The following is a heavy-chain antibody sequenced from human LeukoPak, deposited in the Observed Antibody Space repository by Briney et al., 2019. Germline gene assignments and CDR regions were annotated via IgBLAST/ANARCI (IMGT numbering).Heavy chain of an antibody. CDR2: IYYSGGT. V-gene: IGHV4-59*08. D-gene: IGHD2-15*01. CDR1: GGSISSYY. Sequence: SETLSLTCTVSGGSISSYYWSWIRQPPGKGLEWIGYIYYSGGTNYNPSLKSRVTISVDTSKNQFSLKLSSVTAADTAVYYCARGTRGGYPDYWGQGTLVTVSS. J-gene: IGHJ4*02. CDR3: ARGTRGGYPDY.